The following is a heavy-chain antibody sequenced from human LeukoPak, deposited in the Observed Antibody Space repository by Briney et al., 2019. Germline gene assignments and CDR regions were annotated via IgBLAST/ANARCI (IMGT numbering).Heavy chain of an antibody. D-gene: IGHD6-19*01. CDR3: AKDLKYGLWLTFDY. CDR2: ISGSGGST. Sequence: PGGSLRLSCAAFGFTFSSYAMSWVRQAPGKGLEWVSAISGSGGSTYYADSVKGRFTISRDNSKNTLYLQMNSLRAEDTAVYYCAKDLKYGLWLTFDYWGQGTLVTVSS. J-gene: IGHJ4*02. V-gene: IGHV3-23*01. CDR1: GFTFSSYA.